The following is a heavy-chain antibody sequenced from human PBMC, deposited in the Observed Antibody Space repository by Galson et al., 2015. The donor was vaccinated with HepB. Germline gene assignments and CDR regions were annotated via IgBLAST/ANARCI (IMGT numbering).Heavy chain of an antibody. CDR1: GFTFSDYY. CDR2: ISSSSSYT. J-gene: IGHJ3*02. V-gene: IGHV3-11*03. Sequence: SLRLSCAASGFTFSDYYMSWIRQAPGKGLEWVSYISSSSSYTNYADSVKGRFTISRDNAKNSLYLQMNSLRAEDTAVYYCARSMDYDILTGYRHVLGAFDIWGQGTMVTVSS. CDR3: ARSMDYDILTGYRHVLGAFDI. D-gene: IGHD3-9*01.